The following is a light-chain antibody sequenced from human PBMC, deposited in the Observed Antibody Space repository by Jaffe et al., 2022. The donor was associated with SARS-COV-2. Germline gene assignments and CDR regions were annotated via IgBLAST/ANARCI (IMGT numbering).Light chain of an antibody. CDR1: SSDFGSFGVYNY. V-gene: IGLV2-14*03. J-gene: IGLJ2*01. Sequence: QSALTQPASVSGSPGQSITISCTGTSSDFGSFGVYNYVSWYQQHPGKAPKLIIYDVSSRPSGVSNRFSGSKSGNTASLTVSGLQAEDEADYYCSSYTTSSTLVFGGGTKLTVL. CDR2: DVS. CDR3: SSYTTSSTLV.